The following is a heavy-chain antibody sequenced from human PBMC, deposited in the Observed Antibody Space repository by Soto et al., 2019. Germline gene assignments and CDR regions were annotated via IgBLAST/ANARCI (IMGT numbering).Heavy chain of an antibody. CDR1: SGSISSTIYS. V-gene: IGHV4-39*01. Sequence: TLSLTCTVSSGSISSTIYSWDWIRQPPGKGLEWIGSIFYSGSTYYNPSLKSRVTISVDTSKNQFSLTLTSVTAADTAVYYCARGTGYWGQGTLVTVSS. CDR2: IFYSGST. D-gene: IGHD3-9*01. CDR3: ARGTGY. J-gene: IGHJ4*02.